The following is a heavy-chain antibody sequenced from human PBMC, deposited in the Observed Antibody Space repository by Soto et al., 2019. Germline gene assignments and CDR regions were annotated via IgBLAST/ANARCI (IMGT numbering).Heavy chain of an antibody. V-gene: IGHV4-4*02. Sequence: QMQLQESGPGLVKPSGTLSLTCGVSGGSISSSKWWTWVRQPPGKGPEWIGEIYHSGSTNYNPSLTSRVTISLDKSNNPFSLTLTSVTAADTAVYYCASQDYSSSTDASFLVNGDFDLWGRGILVTVSS. D-gene: IGHD6-6*01. CDR3: ASQDYSSSTDASFLVNGDFDL. CDR1: GGSISSSKW. J-gene: IGHJ2*01. CDR2: IYHSGST.